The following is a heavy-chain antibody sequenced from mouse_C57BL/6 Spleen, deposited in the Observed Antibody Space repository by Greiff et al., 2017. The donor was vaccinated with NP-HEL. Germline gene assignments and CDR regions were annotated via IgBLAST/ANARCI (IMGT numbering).Heavy chain of an antibody. V-gene: IGHV1-22*01. CDR1: GYTFTDYN. CDR2: INPNNGGT. Sequence: DVQLQESGPELVKPGASVKMSCKASGYTFTDYNMHWVKQSHGKSLEWIGYINPNNGGTSSNQKFKGKATLTVNKSSSTAYMELRSLTSEDSAVYYCARSGTTVVASPHWGQGTTLTVSS. CDR3: ARSGTTVVASPH. J-gene: IGHJ2*01. D-gene: IGHD1-1*01.